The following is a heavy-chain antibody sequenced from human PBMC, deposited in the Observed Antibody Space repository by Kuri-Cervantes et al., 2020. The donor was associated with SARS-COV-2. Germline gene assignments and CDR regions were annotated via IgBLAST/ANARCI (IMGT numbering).Heavy chain of an antibody. D-gene: IGHD1-7*01. CDR3: ARCSGITGTDFYYYYGMDV. Sequence: GESLKISCAASGFTFSSYGMHWVRQAPGKGLVWVAVIWYDGSNKYYADSVKGRFTISRDNSKNTLYLQMNSLRAEDTAVYYCARCSGITGTDFYYYYGMDVWGQGTTVTVSS. CDR1: GFTFSSYG. J-gene: IGHJ6*02. CDR2: IWYDGSNK. V-gene: IGHV3-33*01.